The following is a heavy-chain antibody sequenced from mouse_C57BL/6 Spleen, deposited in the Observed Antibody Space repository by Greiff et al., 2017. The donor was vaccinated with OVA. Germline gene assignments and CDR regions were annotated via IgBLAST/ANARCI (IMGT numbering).Heavy chain of an antibody. CDR3: ARWGEITTAFDY. Sequence: QVHVKQSGAELVKPGASVKISCKASGYAFSSYWMNWVKQRPGKGLEWIGQIYPGDGDTNYNGKFKGKATLTADKSSSTAYMQLSSLTSEDSAVYFCARWGEITTAFDYWGQGTTLTVSS. CDR2: IYPGDGDT. CDR1: GYAFSSYW. V-gene: IGHV1-80*01. J-gene: IGHJ2*01. D-gene: IGHD1-2*01.